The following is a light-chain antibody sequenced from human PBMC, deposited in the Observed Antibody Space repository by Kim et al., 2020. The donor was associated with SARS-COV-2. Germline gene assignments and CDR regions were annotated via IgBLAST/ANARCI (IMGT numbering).Light chain of an antibody. J-gene: IGLJ1*01. CDR3: NSYAGSNTYV. CDR1: SSDVGGYNY. CDR2: EVY. V-gene: IGLV2-8*01. Sequence: QSVLTQPPSASGSPGQSVTISCTGTSSDVGGYNYVSWYQQHPGKAPKLMNYEVYKRPAGVPDRFSGSKSGNTASLTVSGLQAEDEADYYCNSYAGSNTYVFGIGTKVTVL.